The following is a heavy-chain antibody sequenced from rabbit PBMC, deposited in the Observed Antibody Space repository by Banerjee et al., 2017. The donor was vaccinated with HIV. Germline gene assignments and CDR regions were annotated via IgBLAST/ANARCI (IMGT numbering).Heavy chain of an antibody. CDR2: IYVGDGST. Sequence: QEQLVESGGGLVQPEGSLTLTCKASGFDFSFNAMCWVRQAPGKGPEWIACIYVGDGSTDYASWVNGRFTISRSTSLATVTLQVTSLTVADTATYFCAREGGIVVAGAFNLWGPGTLVTVS. CDR1: GFDFSFNA. V-gene: IGHV1S47*01. D-gene: IGHD4-1*01. J-gene: IGHJ4*01. CDR3: AREGGIVVAGAFNL.